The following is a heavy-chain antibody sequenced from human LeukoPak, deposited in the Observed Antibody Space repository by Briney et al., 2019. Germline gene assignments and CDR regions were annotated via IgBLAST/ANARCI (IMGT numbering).Heavy chain of an antibody. CDR1: GFTFSSYA. CDR3: ADRYFDSLY. Sequence: GGSLRPSCAASGFTFSSYAMSWVRQAPGKGLEGVSAISGSGGSTYYADSVKGRFTISRDNSKNTLYLQMNSLRAEDTAVYYCADRYFDSLYWGQGTLVTVSS. D-gene: IGHD3-9*01. V-gene: IGHV3-23*01. J-gene: IGHJ4*02. CDR2: ISGSGGST.